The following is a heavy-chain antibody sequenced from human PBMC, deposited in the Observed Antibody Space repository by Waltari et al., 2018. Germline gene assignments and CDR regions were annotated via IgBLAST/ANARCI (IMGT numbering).Heavy chain of an antibody. CDR2: IDHSGGS. Sequence: QVQLQQWGAGLLKPSATLSLTCAVYGGSFSGYYWSWIRQPPGEGLEWIGEIDHSGGSNLNPSLKSRVTISVDTSKNQFSLRLSSVTAADTAVYYCARTSYASSFQYYFDSWGQGTLVTVSS. CDR1: GGSFSGYY. V-gene: IGHV4-34*01. D-gene: IGHD2-15*01. CDR3: ARTSYASSFQYYFDS. J-gene: IGHJ4*02.